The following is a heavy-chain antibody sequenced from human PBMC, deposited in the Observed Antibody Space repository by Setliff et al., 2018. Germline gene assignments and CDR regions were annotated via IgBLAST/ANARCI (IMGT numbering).Heavy chain of an antibody. Sequence: GGSLRLSCAASGFIASRTYVNWVRQAPGKGLEWVANIKQDGSEKYYVDSVKGRFTISRDNAKNSLYLQMNSLRAEDMALYYCAKGYCSSTSCYVDYWGQGTLVTVSS. CDR2: IKQDGSEK. D-gene: IGHD2-2*01. CDR3: AKGYCSSTSCYVDY. V-gene: IGHV3-7*03. CDR1: GFIASRTY. J-gene: IGHJ4*02.